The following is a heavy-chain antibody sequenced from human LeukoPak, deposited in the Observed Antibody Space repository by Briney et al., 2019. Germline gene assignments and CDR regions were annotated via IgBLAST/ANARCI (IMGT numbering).Heavy chain of an antibody. V-gene: IGHV4-4*09. Sequence: SETLSLTCTVSGGSISSYYWSWIRPPPGKGLEWIGYIYTSGSTNYNPSLKSRVTISVDTSKNQFSLKLSSVTAADTAVYYCARLMRNYDILTGYYYYYMDVWGKGTTVTVSS. CDR3: ARLMRNYDILTGYYYYYMDV. J-gene: IGHJ6*03. CDR2: IYTSGST. CDR1: GGSISSYY. D-gene: IGHD3-9*01.